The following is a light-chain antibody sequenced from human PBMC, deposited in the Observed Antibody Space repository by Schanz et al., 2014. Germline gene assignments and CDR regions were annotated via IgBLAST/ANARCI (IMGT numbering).Light chain of an antibody. Sequence: QSALTQPPSASGSPGQSVTISCTGTSSDVGGYNYVSWYQQHPGKAPKLMIYDVSQRPSGVPDRFSGSKSGNTASLTISGLQAEDEADYYCSSYRRTDTTYVVFGGGTKLTVL. J-gene: IGLJ2*01. CDR3: SSYRRTDTTYVV. CDR2: DVS. V-gene: IGLV2-8*01. CDR1: SSDVGGYNY.